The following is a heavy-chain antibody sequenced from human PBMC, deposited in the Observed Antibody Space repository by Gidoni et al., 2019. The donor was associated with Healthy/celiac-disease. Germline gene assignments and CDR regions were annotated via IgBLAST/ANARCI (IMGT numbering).Heavy chain of an antibody. CDR2: IKSKTDGGTT. CDR1: GFTFSNAW. V-gene: IGHV3-15*01. D-gene: IGHD1-20*01. CDR3: TTPFLLFITGTEAIY. Sequence: EVQLVESGGGLVKPGGSLRLSCAASGFTFSNAWMSWVRQAPGKGLEWVGRIKSKTDGGTTDYAAPVKGRFTISRDDSKNTLYLQMNSLKTEDTAVYYCTTPFLLFITGTEAIYWGQGTLVTVSS. J-gene: IGHJ4*02.